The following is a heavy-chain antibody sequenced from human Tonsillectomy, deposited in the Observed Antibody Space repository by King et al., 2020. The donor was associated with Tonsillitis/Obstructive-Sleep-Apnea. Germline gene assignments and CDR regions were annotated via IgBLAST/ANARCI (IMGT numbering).Heavy chain of an antibody. Sequence: QVQLQESGPGLVKPSETLSLTCTVSGGSISSYYWSWIRQPPGKGLEWIGYIYYSGSTNYNPSLKSRVTISVDTSKNRFSLKLSSVTAADTAVYYCARTRYSYGYHFDYWGQGTLVTVSS. J-gene: IGHJ4*02. CDR1: GGSISSYY. D-gene: IGHD5-18*01. CDR2: IYYSGST. V-gene: IGHV4-59*08. CDR3: ARTRYSYGYHFDY.